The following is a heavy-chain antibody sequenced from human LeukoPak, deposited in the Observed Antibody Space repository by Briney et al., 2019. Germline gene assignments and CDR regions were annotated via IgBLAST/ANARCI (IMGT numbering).Heavy chain of an antibody. CDR3: ARIGVAGTYFFDY. V-gene: IGHV4-59*01. J-gene: IGHJ4*02. Sequence: SETLSLTCTVSGGSISTYSWSWIRQPPGKGLEWIGYIYYSGNTNYNPSLKSRVTISVDTSKNQFSLKLSSVTAADTAVYYCARIGVAGTYFFDYWGQGTLVIVSS. CDR1: GGSISTYS. CDR2: IYYSGNT. D-gene: IGHD6-19*01.